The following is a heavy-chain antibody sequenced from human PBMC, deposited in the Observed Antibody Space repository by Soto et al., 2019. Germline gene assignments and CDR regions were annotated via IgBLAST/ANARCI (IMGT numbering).Heavy chain of an antibody. Sequence: VAAVKVSCKDSGGTFSSYAISWGRQAPGQGLEWMGGIIPIFGTANYAQKFQGRVTITADKSTSTAYMELSSLRSEDTAVYYCARDGGGHSAFWRGYYTWDGLDGWG. CDR1: GGTFSSYA. CDR2: IIPIFGTA. CDR3: ARDGGGHSAFWRGYYTWDGLDG. J-gene: IGHJ6*02. D-gene: IGHD3-3*01. V-gene: IGHV1-69*06.